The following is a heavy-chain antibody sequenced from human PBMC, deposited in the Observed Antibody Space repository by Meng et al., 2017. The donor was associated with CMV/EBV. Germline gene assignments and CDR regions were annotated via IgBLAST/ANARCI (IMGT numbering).Heavy chain of an antibody. CDR1: GFTFRSYT. V-gene: IGHV3-30-3*01. J-gene: IGHJ6*02. D-gene: IGHD2-15*01. CDR2: ISFDGSNK. CDR3: ARGQYCSGSSCYSVYYSYSMDV. Sequence: GESLKISCAASGFTFRSYTMHWVRQAPGKGLEWVAIISFDGSNKYYADSVKGRFSISRDNSKNTLYLHMNSLRAEDTAVYYCARGQYCSGSSCYSVYYSYSMDVWGQGTTVTVSS.